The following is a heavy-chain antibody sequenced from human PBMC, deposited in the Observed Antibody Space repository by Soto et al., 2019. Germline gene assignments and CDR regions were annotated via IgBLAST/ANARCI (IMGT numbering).Heavy chain of an antibody. J-gene: IGHJ6*01. CDR1: GGSFSGYY. D-gene: IGHD3-10*01. Sequence: TLSLTCAVYGGSFSGYYWSWIRQPPGKGLEWIGEINHSGSTNYNPSLKSRVTISVDTSKNQFSLKLSSVTAADTAVYYCARQPMVRGFYYYGMDVWGQGTTVTVSS. V-gene: IGHV4-34*01. CDR2: INHSGST. CDR3: ARQPMVRGFYYYGMDV.